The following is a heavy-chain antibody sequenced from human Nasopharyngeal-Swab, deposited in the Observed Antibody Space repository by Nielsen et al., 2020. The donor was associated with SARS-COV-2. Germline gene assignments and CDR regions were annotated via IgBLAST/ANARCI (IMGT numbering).Heavy chain of an antibody. Sequence: WIRQPPGKGLEWIGEINHSGSTNYNPSLKSRVTISVDTSKNQFSLKLSSVTAADMAVYFCAREGPSIAARPGWFDAWGQGTLVTVSS. CDR3: AREGPSIAARPGWFDA. J-gene: IGHJ5*02. V-gene: IGHV4-34*01. CDR2: INHSGST. D-gene: IGHD6-6*01.